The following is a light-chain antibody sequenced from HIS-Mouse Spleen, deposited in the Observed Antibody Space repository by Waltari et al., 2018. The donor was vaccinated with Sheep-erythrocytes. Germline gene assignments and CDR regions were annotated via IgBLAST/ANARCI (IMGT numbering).Light chain of an antibody. Sequence: QSALTQPRSVSGSPGQSVTIPCTGTSSDVGGYNYVSWYQQHPGKAPKLMIYDVNKRPSGVPVRFSGSKAGNTASLTISGLQAEDEADYYCCSYAGSYSVVFGGGTKLTVL. CDR1: SSDVGGYNY. CDR3: CSYAGSYSVV. J-gene: IGLJ2*01. V-gene: IGLV2-11*01. CDR2: DVN.